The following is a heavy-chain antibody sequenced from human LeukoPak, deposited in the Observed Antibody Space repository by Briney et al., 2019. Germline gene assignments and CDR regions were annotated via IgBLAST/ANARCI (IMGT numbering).Heavy chain of an antibody. V-gene: IGHV4-39*01. CDR1: GGSISSSYYY. D-gene: IGHD6-13*01. CDR3: ARSHAAAFDY. J-gene: IGHJ4*02. CDR2: IYYSGST. Sequence: PSETLSLTCTVSGGSISSSYYYWGWIRQPPGKGLEWIGTIYYSGSTYYNPSLKSRVTISVDTSKNQFSLKLSSVTAPDKAVYYCARSHAAAFDYWGQGTLVTVSS.